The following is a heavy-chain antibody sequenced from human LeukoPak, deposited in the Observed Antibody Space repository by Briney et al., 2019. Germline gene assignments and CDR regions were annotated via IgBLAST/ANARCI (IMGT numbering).Heavy chain of an antibody. V-gene: IGHV4-59*12. CDR2: IYYSGST. J-gene: IGHJ3*01. Sequence: SETLSLTCTVSGGSISNYYWSWIRQPPGKGLEWIGYIYYSGSTNYNPSLKSRVTISVDRSKNQFSLNLSSVTAADTAVYYCARPKPYSSSWHDAFDVWGQGTMVTVSS. D-gene: IGHD6-13*01. CDR3: ARPKPYSSSWHDAFDV. CDR1: GGSISNYY.